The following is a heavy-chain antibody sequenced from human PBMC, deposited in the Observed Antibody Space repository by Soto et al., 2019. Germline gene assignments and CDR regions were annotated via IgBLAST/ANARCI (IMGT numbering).Heavy chain of an antibody. D-gene: IGHD3-22*01. CDR2: IYSGGST. J-gene: IGHJ4*02. CDR3: AREKYYYDSSGYFDY. V-gene: IGHV3-53*01. CDR1: GFTVSSNY. Sequence: QPGGSLRLSCAASGFTVSSNYMSWVRQAPGKGLEWVSVIYSGGSTYYADSVKGRFTISRDNSKNTLYLQMNSLRAEDTAVYYCAREKYYYDSSGYFDYWGQGTLVTVSS.